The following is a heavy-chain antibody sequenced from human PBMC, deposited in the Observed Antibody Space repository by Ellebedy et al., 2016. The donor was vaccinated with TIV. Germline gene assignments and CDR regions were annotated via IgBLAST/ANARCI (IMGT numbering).Heavy chain of an antibody. Sequence: GGSLRLSCAASGFTVSSSYMSWVRQAPGKGLEWVSAIYSGGNTYYADSVRGRFTISRDNSKNTLYLQMNSLRVEDTAVYYCARLLYYYGSGTYSHEYYFDYWGQGTLVTVSS. J-gene: IGHJ4*02. CDR2: IYSGGNT. V-gene: IGHV3-66*04. CDR3: ARLLYYYGSGTYSHEYYFDY. CDR1: GFTVSSSY. D-gene: IGHD3-10*01.